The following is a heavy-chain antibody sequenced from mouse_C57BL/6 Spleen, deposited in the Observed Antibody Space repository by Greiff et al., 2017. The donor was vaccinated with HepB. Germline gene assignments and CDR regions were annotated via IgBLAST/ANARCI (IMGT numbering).Heavy chain of an antibody. V-gene: IGHV5-4*01. CDR3: ARENYGSRWDAMDY. Sequence: EVKVVDSGGGLVKPGGSLKLSCAASGFTFSSYAMSWVRQTPEKRLEWVATISDGGSYTYYPDNVKGRFTISRDNAKNNLYLQMSHLKSEDTAMYYGARENYGSRWDAMDYWGQGTSVTVSS. J-gene: IGHJ4*01. CDR1: GFTFSSYA. CDR2: ISDGGSYT. D-gene: IGHD1-1*01.